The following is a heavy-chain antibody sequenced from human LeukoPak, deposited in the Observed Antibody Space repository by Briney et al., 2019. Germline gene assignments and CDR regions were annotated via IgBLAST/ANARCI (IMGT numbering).Heavy chain of an antibody. V-gene: IGHV3-7*01. J-gene: IGHJ4*02. CDR1: GFTFSSYW. CDR3: ARDTNFCPGDY. Sequence: GGSLRLSCAASGFTFSSYWMTWGRQAPGKGLEGVAHIKKDVSIKAYVDSVKGRFTISRDNAKNSVYLQMNSLTTEDTAIYYCARDTNFCPGDYWGQGTLVTVSS. CDR2: IKKDVSIK. D-gene: IGHD2/OR15-2a*01.